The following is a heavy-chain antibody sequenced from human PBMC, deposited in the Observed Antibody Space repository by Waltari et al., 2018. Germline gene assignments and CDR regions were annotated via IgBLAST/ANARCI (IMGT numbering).Heavy chain of an antibody. D-gene: IGHD2-2*01. CDR2: ISGSGGST. J-gene: IGHJ4*02. CDR1: GFTSSRDA. Sequence: EVQLVESGGGLVQPGGSLRLSSQASGFTSSRDALLFSSQAPGKGLEWVSAISGSGGSTYYADSVKGRFTISRDNSKNTLYLQMNSLRAEDTAVYYCAKRWHCSSTSCYPFDYWGQGTLVTVSS. CDR3: AKRWHCSSTSCYPFDY. V-gene: IGHV3-23*04.